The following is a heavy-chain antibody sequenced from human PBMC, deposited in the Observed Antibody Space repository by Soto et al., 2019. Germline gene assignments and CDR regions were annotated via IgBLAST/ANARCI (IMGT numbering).Heavy chain of an antibody. CDR3: AREASLSGYSSARELDY. V-gene: IGHV1-2*02. CDR2: ISPNSGDT. D-gene: IGHD6-25*01. J-gene: IGHJ4*02. CDR1: GYTFTGYY. Sequence: ASVKVSCKASGYTFTGYYTHWVRQAPGQGLEWMGWISPNSGDTNYAQKFQGRVTMTRDTSISTAYMELGGLRSDDTAVYSCAREASLSGYSSARELDYWGQGTLVTVSS.